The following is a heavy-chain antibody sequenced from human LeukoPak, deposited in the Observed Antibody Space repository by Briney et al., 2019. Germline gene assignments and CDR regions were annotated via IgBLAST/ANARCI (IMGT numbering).Heavy chain of an antibody. CDR2: INHSGST. Sequence: SETLSLTCAVYGGSFRGYYWSWIRQPPGKGLEWIGEINHSGSTNHNPSLKSRVTISVDTSKKQFSLNQNSVTAADTAVYYCARTSRFDPWGQGTLVTVSS. V-gene: IGHV4-34*01. CDR1: GGSFRGYY. J-gene: IGHJ5*02. CDR3: ARTSRFDP.